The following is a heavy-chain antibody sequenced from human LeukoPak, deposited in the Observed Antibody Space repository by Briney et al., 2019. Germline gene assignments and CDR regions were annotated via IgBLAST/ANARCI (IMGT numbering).Heavy chain of an antibody. V-gene: IGHV4-4*07. Sequence: SETLSLTCAVSGGSISRYYRDWIRQPAGKGLEWIGRIFITGNTRYNPSLKSRVTMSVDTSKNQFSLKLNSVTAADTAVYYCAKVRLAIRSFDYWGQGTLVSVSS. J-gene: IGHJ4*02. CDR2: IFITGNT. D-gene: IGHD6-19*01. CDR1: GGSISRYY. CDR3: AKVRLAIRSFDY.